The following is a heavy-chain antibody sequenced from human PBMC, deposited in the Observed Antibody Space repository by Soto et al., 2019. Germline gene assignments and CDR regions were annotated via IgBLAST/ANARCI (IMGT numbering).Heavy chain of an antibody. V-gene: IGHV4-30-2*01. CDR2: IFHSGST. CDR1: GGSISSGGYS. D-gene: IGHD6-19*01. Sequence: QLQLQESGSGLVKPSQTLSLTCAVSGGSISSGGYSWSWLRQPPGKGLEWIGYIFHSGSTYYNPSLPSQATMSGHGSTNPLSRELSAVPAADTAGYSCAREGGSGGPDWHFHAWGSGTLVTVSS. CDR3: AREGGSGGPDWHFHA. J-gene: IGHJ2*01.